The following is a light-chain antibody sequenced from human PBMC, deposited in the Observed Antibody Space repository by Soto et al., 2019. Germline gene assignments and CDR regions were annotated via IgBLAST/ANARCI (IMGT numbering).Light chain of an antibody. V-gene: IGKV1-5*01. CDR3: QQSNSFSVT. J-gene: IGKJ5*01. Sequence: IQLIQSPSTMSASVPDRVTLTCRASQSISAWLACYQKRPGKAPKTLIYDASSLDSGVPSRFSGIGSGTEFSLTIRRVQTEEWATYEGQQSNSFSVTVCPWTRVEIK. CDR1: QSISAW. CDR2: DAS.